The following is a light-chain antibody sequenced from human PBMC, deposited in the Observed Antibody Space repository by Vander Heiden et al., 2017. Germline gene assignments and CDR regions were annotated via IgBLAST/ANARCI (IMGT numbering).Light chain of an antibody. CDR1: QSVSNN. CDR3: QQYKNWPLT. Sequence: EIVMTQSPATLSVSPGERATLSCRASQSVSNNLAWYQQKPGQAPRLHIYAASTRATNIPTRFSGSGSGTDFTLTISSLQSEDFALYYCQQYKNWPLTFGGGAKVEIK. V-gene: IGKV3-15*01. J-gene: IGKJ4*01. CDR2: AAS.